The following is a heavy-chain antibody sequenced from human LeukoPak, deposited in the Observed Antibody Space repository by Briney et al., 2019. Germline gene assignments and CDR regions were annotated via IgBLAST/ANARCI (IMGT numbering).Heavy chain of an antibody. J-gene: IGHJ4*02. V-gene: IGHV3-23*01. Sequence: GGSLRLSCAASGFTFSSYAMSWVRQAPGKGLEWVSAISGSGGSTYYAGSVKGRFTISRDNSKNTLYLQMNSLRAEDTAVYYCAKVSSSGWFRFDYWGQGTLVTVSS. CDR2: ISGSGGST. CDR1: GFTFSSYA. D-gene: IGHD6-19*01. CDR3: AKVSSSGWFRFDY.